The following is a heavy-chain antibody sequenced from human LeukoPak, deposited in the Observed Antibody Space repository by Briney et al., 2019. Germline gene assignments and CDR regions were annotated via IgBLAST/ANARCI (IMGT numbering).Heavy chain of an antibody. CDR3: AKEEWLGKMNYFDH. CDR2: ISGSST. V-gene: IGHV3-23*01. Sequence: GGSLRLSCAASGFTFSSYAMSWVRQAPGKGLEWVSSISGSSTYYADSVKGWFTISKDTSKNTLYLQMNSLRAEDTAVYYWAKEEWLGKMNYFDHWGQGTLVTVSS. J-gene: IGHJ4*02. CDR1: GFTFSSYA. D-gene: IGHD6-19*01.